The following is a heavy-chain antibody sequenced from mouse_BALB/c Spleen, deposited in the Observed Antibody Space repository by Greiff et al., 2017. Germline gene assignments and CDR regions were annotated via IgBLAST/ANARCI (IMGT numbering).Heavy chain of an antibody. D-gene: IGHD1-1*01. CDR2: ISDGGSYT. Sequence: EVMLVESGGGLVKPGGSLKLSCAASGFTFSDYYMYWVRQTPEKRLEWVATISDGGSYTYYPDSVKGRFTISRDNAKNNLYLQMSSLKSEDTAMYYCARLGSSYYAMDYWGQGTSVTVSS. J-gene: IGHJ4*01. V-gene: IGHV5-4*02. CDR3: ARLGSSYYAMDY. CDR1: GFTFSDYY.